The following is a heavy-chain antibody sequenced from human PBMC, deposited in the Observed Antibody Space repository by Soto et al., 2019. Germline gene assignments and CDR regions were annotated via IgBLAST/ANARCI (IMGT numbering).Heavy chain of an antibody. CDR1: GFTFSSYG. CDR3: AKHRIRESGSYYSQYDY. CDR2: IRGSGSNT. D-gene: IGHD1-26*01. V-gene: IGHV3-33*06. J-gene: IGHJ4*02. Sequence: GGSLRLSCAASGFTFSSYGMHWVRQAPGKGLEWVAVIRGSGSNTYYADSVKGRFTISRDNSKNTLYLQMNSLRAEDTAVYYCAKHRIRESGSYYSQYDYWGQGTLVTVSS.